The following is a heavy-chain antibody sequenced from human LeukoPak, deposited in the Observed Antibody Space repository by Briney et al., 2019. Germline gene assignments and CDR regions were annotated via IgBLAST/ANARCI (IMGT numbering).Heavy chain of an antibody. V-gene: IGHV4-39*01. D-gene: IGHD3-10*01. CDR2: IYYSGST. CDR3: ARQAPLYAKSITMVRGAPGS. CDR1: GGSISSSSYY. J-gene: IGHJ5*02. Sequence: SETLSLTCTVSGGSISSSSYYWGWIRQPPGKGLEWIGSIYYSGSTYYNPSLKSRVTISVDTSKNQFPLKLSSVTAADTAVYYCARQAPLYAKSITMVRGAPGSWGQGTLVTVSS.